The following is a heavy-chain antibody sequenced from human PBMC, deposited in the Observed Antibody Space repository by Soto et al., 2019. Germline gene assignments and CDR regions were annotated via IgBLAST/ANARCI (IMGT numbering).Heavy chain of an antibody. CDR3: ARRLVPSAGDY. CDR2: ISYSGST. Sequence: QLQLQESGPGLVKPSETLSLTCTVSGGSISSSSYYWGWIRQPPGKGLEWIGSISYSGSTYYNPSLKSRVTISVDTSKNQFTLRLSSVTAADTAVYYCARRLVPSAGDYWGQGTLVIVSS. CDR1: GGSISSSSYY. J-gene: IGHJ4*02. V-gene: IGHV4-39*01. D-gene: IGHD3-10*02.